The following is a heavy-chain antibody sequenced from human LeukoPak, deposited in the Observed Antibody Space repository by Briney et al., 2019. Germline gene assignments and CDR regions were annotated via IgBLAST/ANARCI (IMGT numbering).Heavy chain of an antibody. CDR3: ARDGHDSSGYFDY. V-gene: IGHV3-30-3*01. CDR1: GFTFSSYA. Sequence: GGSLRLSCAASGFTFSSYAMHWVRQAPGKGLEWVAVISYDGSNKYYADSVKGRFTISRDNSKNTLYLQMNSLRAEDTAVYYCARDGHDSSGYFDYWGQGTLVTVSS. CDR2: ISYDGSNK. J-gene: IGHJ4*02. D-gene: IGHD3-22*01.